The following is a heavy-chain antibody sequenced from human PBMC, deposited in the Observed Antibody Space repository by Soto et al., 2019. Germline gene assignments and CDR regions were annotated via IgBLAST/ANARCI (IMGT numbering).Heavy chain of an antibody. Sequence: AASVKVSCKASGGAFSSYAISWVRQAPGQGLEWMGGIIPIFGTANYAQKFQGRVTITADESTSTAYMELSSLRSEDTAVYYCARDRYCSSTSCPHLYYYYYYGMDVWGQGTTVTVSS. CDR2: IIPIFGTA. V-gene: IGHV1-69*13. D-gene: IGHD2-2*01. J-gene: IGHJ6*02. CDR1: GGAFSSYA. CDR3: ARDRYCSSTSCPHLYYYYYYGMDV.